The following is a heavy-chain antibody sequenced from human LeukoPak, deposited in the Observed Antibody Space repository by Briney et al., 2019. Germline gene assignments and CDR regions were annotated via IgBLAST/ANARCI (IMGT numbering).Heavy chain of an antibody. V-gene: IGHV3-7*04. D-gene: IGHD6-19*01. CDR2: INQDGSEK. Sequence: GGSLRLSCVASGFTFSSYWMSRVRQAPGKGLEWVANINQDGSEKYDVDSAKGRFTISRDNAKNSLYLQVNSLRVEDTAMYYWGGGGGGDGSGWSTTDYWGQGTLVTISS. CDR3: GGGGGGDGSGWSTTDY. CDR1: GFTFSSYW. J-gene: IGHJ4*02.